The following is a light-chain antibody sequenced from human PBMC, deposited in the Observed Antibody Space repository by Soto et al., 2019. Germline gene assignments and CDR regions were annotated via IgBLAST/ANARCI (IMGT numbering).Light chain of an antibody. CDR2: AAS. J-gene: IGKJ1*01. CDR1: QSVSSSY. CDR3: QQYGSSGT. V-gene: IGKV3-20*01. Sequence: EIVLTQSPGTLSLSPGERATLSCRASQSVSSSYLAWYQHKPGQATSLLIYAASRRGGGLPDMCSGSGCGTDFTLTISILEHEDFAVYCCQQYGSSGTFGQGTKVDIK.